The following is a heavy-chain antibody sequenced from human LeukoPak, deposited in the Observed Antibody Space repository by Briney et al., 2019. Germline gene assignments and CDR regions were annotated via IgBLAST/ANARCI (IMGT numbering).Heavy chain of an antibody. V-gene: IGHV3-30*04. J-gene: IGHJ6*02. CDR3: ARDHSSYSSSSVYYGMDV. CDR2: ISNDGSNK. CDR1: GFIFSNYA. Sequence: GGSLRLSCAASGFIFSNYAMHWVRQAPGKGLEWVAVISNDGSNKYYADSVKGRFTISRDNAKNSLYLQMNSLRAEDTAVYYCARDHSSYSSSSVYYGMDVWGQGTTVTVSS. D-gene: IGHD6-6*01.